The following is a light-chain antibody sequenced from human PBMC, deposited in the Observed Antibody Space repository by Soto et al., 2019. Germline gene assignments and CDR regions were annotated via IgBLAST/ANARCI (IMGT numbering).Light chain of an antibody. CDR1: SSDVGGYNR. CDR2: EVT. V-gene: IGLV2-14*01. Sequence: QSALTQPASVTGSPGQSITISCTGTSSDVGGYNRVSWYQQYPGTAPKLINSEVTNRPSGVSYRFSASKSGNTASLTISGLQPEDEADYYCSSYTIRNSWVFGGGTKLTVL. CDR3: SSYTIRNSWV. J-gene: IGLJ3*02.